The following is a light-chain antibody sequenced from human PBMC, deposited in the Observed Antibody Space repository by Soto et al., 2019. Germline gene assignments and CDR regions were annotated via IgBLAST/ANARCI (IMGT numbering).Light chain of an antibody. CDR2: DVS. CDR1: SSDVGGYNY. CDR3: SSYTSSSTLLYV. Sequence: QSALTQPASVSGSPGQSITISCTGTSSDVGGYNYVSWYQQHPGKAPKLMIYDVSNRPSGVSNRFSGSKSGNTASLTISGXXXEXXXDXYCSSYTSSSTLLYVFGTGTKVTVL. V-gene: IGLV2-14*01. J-gene: IGLJ1*01.